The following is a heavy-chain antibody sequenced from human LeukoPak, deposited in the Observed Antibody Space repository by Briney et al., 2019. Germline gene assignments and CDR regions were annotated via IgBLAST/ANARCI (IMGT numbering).Heavy chain of an antibody. V-gene: IGHV3-7*01. CDR3: ARDLDSSSPTFDY. D-gene: IGHD6-6*01. CDR1: GFTFSSYW. CDR2: IKQDGSKK. Sequence: GGSLRLSCAASGFTFSSYWMSWVRQAPGKGLEWVANIKQDGSKKYYVDPVKGRFTISRDNAKNSLYLQMNSLRAEDTAVYYCARDLDSSSPTFDYWGQGTLVTVSS. J-gene: IGHJ4*02.